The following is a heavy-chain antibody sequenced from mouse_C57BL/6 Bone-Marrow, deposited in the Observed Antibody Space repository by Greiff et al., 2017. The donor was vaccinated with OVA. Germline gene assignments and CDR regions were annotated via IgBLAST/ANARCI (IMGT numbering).Heavy chain of an antibody. V-gene: IGHV1-78*01. CDR3: ARYRYGGAMDY. Sequence: QVQLQQPGAELVKPGASVKMSCKASGYTFTDHTIHWMKQRPEQGLEWIGYIYPRDGSTKYNEKFKGKATLTADKSSSTAYMQLNSLTSEDSAVYFCARYRYGGAMDYWGQGTSVTVSS. CDR1: GYTFTDHT. J-gene: IGHJ4*01. CDR2: IYPRDGST. D-gene: IGHD2-10*02.